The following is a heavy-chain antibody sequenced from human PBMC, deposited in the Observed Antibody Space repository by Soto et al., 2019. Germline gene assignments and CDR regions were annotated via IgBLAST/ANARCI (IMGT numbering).Heavy chain of an antibody. CDR3: ARSRSPLSSIAPMDV. V-gene: IGHV5-51*01. J-gene: IGHJ6*02. CDR1: GYSFTSYW. CDR2: IYPGDSDT. Sequence: GESVKISCKGSGYSFTSYWIGGVRQMPGKGLEWMGIIYPGDSDTRYSPSFQGQVTISADKSISTAYLQWSSLKASDTAMYYCARSRSPLSSIAPMDVWGQGTTVTVSS. D-gene: IGHD6-6*01.